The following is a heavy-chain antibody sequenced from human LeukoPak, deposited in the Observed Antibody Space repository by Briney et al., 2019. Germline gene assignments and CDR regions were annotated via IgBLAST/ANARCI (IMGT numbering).Heavy chain of an antibody. CDR2: VSAHGLDK. V-gene: IGHV3-30*14. J-gene: IGHJ3*02. CDR1: GFTFSSYA. CDR3: ARDTDLTGAFDI. Sequence: PGTSLSLSCAASGFTFSSYAMHWVRQAPGKGLEWLAGVSAHGLDKFYASSVRGRFTISRDNSKNSLYLQMNSLRAEDTAVYYCARDTDLTGAFDIWGQGTMVTVSS. D-gene: IGHD3-9*01.